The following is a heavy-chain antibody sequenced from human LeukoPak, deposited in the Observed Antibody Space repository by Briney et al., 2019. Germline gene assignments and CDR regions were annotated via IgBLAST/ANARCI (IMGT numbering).Heavy chain of an antibody. CDR3: ARAIIEGSGEREFDY. V-gene: IGHV1-18*01. D-gene: IGHD3-10*01. CDR2: ISAYNGNT. CDR1: GYTFTSYG. Sequence: ASVKVSCKASGYTFTSYGISWVRQAPGQGLEWMGWISAYNGNTNYAQKLQGRVTMTTDTSTSTAYMELRSLRSDDTAVYYCARAIIEGSGEREFDYWGQGTLVTVSS. J-gene: IGHJ4*02.